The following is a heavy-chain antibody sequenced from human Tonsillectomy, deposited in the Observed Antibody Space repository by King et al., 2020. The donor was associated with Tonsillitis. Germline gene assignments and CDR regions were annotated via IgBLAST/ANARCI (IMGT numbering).Heavy chain of an antibody. CDR1: GGSFSDYY. V-gene: IGHV4-34*01. CDR2: INHSGST. CDR3: ARGRTVFDY. Sequence: VQLQQWGAGLLKPSETLSLTCAVYGGSFSDYYWSWIRQPPGKGLEWIGEINHSGSTNYNPSLKSRLTISVDTSKNQFSLDLSYVTAADTAVYYCARGRTVFDYWGQGTLVTVSS. D-gene: IGHD1-1*01. J-gene: IGHJ4*02.